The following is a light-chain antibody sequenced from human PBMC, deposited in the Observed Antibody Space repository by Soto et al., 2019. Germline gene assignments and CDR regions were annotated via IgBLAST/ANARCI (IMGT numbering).Light chain of an antibody. V-gene: IGLV2-8*01. J-gene: IGLJ1*01. CDR3: SSYAGSNTYV. CDR1: SSDVGGYNY. CDR2: EVS. Sequence: QSALTQPPSASGSPGQSVTISCTGTSSDVGGYNYVSWYQQHPGKAPKLLIYEVSKRPSGGPDRFSGSKSGNTASLTVSGLQAEDEADYYCSSYAGSNTYVFGTGTKLTVL.